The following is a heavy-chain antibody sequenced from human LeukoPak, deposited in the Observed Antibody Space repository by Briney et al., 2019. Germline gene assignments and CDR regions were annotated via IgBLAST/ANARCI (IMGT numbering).Heavy chain of an antibody. V-gene: IGHV3-7*01. CDR1: GFNFNTYW. Sequence: GGSLRLSCAASGFNFNTYWMSWVRQAPGKGLEWVANIKQDGTEKYYVDSVKGRFTISRDNAKNSLYLQMSSLRAEDTAVYYCARIGLRARCFEYWGQGTLVTVSS. J-gene: IGHJ4*02. CDR2: IKQDGTEK. CDR3: ARIGLRARCFEY.